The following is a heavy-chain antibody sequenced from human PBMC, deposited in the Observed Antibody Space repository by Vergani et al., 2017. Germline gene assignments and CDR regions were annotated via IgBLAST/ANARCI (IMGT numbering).Heavy chain of an antibody. D-gene: IGHD2-15*01. V-gene: IGHV3-9*01. CDR3: AKDFVVVAATQYYYGMDV. Sequence: EVDLVESGGGLAQPGGSLRLSCEASGITFWKFGMHWVRQGPGKGLEWVSGISWNSGAVDYADSVRGRFTISRDNAKNSLFLEMNSLRFEDTAVYYCAKDFVVVAATQYYYGMDVWGQGTTVTVSS. J-gene: IGHJ6*02. CDR1: GITFWKFG. CDR2: ISWNSGAV.